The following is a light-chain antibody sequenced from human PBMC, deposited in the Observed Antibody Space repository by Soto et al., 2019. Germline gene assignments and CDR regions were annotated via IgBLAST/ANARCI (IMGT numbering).Light chain of an antibody. CDR2: DVS. CDR3: CSYAGSFYYV. Sequence: QSVLAQPRSVSGSPGQSVTISCTGTSSDVGGYNYVSWYQQHPGKAPKLMIYDVSKRPSGVPDRFSGSTSGNTASLTISGLQAEDEADYYCCSYAGSFYYVFGTGTKVTVL. V-gene: IGLV2-11*01. J-gene: IGLJ1*01. CDR1: SSDVGGYNY.